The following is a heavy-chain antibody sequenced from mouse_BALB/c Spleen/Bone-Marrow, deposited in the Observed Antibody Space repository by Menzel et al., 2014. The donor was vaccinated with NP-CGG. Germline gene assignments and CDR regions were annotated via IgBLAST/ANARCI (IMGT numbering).Heavy chain of an antibody. J-gene: IGHJ3*01. CDR3: ARRAGAY. Sequence: EVKVVESGGGLVQPGGSLKLSCAASGFTFSSYTMSWVRQTPEKRLEWVAYISNGGGSTYYPDTVKGRFTISRDNAKNTLYLQMSSRKSEDTAMYYCARRAGAYWGQGTLVTVSA. V-gene: IGHV5-12-2*01. CDR2: ISNGGGST. D-gene: IGHD3-3*01. CDR1: GFTFSSYT.